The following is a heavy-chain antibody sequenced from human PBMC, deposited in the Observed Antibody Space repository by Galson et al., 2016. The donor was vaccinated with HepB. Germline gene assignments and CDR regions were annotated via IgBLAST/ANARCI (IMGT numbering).Heavy chain of an antibody. CDR3: ARDGEYYYGSGSYAET. D-gene: IGHD3-10*01. V-gene: IGHV3-74*01. CDR2: INTDGSST. CDR1: GFTFSSHW. Sequence: SLRLSCAASGFTFSSHWMHWVRQAPGEGLVWVSRINTDGSSTSYADSVKGRFTISRDNAKNTLHLQMNSLRAEDTAVYYCARDGEYYYGSGSYAETWGQGTLVTVSS. J-gene: IGHJ5*02.